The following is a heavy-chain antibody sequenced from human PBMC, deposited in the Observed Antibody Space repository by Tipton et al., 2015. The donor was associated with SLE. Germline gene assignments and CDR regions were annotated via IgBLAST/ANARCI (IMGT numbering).Heavy chain of an antibody. CDR2: IYYSGST. D-gene: IGHD2-8*02. CDR1: GGSISSSSCY. Sequence: TLSLTCTVSGGSISSSSCYWGWIRQPPGKGLEWIGSIYYSGSTYYNPSLKSRVTISVDTSKNQFSLKLSSVTAADTAVYYCGGWWHDAFDIWGQGTMVTVSS. J-gene: IGHJ3*02. CDR3: GGWWHDAFDI. V-gene: IGHV4-39*07.